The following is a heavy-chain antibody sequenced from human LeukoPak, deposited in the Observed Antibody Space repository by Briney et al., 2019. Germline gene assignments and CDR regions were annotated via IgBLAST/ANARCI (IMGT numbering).Heavy chain of an antibody. CDR2: TNWNGGST. J-gene: IGHJ4*02. CDR3: AKGLYGGNFPEYFDY. D-gene: IGHD4-23*01. V-gene: IGHV3-20*04. CDR1: GFTFDDYG. Sequence: GGSLRLSCAASGFTFDDYGMSWVRQAPGKGLEWVSGTNWNGGSTGYADSVKGRFTISRDNARNSLYLQMNSLRAEDTAVYYCAKGLYGGNFPEYFDYWGQGTLVTVSS.